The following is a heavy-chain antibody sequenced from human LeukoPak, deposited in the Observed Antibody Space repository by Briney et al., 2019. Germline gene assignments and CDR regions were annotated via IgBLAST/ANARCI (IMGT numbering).Heavy chain of an antibody. CDR1: GGTFSSYA. V-gene: IGHV1-69*05. J-gene: IGHJ5*02. CDR3: ARVLQFAAWFVP. D-gene: IGHD2-15*01. CDR2: IIPIFGTA. Sequence: SVKVSCKASGGTFSSYAISWVRQAPGQGLEWMGGIIPIFGTANYAQKFQGRVTITTDESTRTAYMERASLRSRATVGISCARVLQFAAWFVPWGEGTLVTVSS.